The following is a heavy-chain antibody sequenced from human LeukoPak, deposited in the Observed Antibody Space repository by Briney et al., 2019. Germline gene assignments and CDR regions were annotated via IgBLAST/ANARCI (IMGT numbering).Heavy chain of an antibody. J-gene: IGHJ4*01. V-gene: IGHV3-30*18. CDR3: AKSGSSGYYGDY. Sequence: GGSLRLSCAASGFTLSSYGMHWVRQAPGKGLEWVAVISYDGSNKYYADSVKGRFTISRDNSKNTLYLQMNSLRAEDTAVYYCAKSGSSGYYGDYWGHGTLVTVSS. D-gene: IGHD3-22*01. CDR2: ISYDGSNK. CDR1: GFTLSSYG.